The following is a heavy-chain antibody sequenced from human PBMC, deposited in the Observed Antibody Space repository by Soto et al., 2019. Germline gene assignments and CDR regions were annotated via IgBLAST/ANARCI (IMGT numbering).Heavy chain of an antibody. J-gene: IGHJ3*02. Sequence: SVKVSCKASGGTFSSYAISWVRQAPGQGLEWMGGIIPIFGTANYAQKFQGRVTITADKSTSTAYMELSSLRSEDTAVYYCAGPYSPVRFLEWNHDFDIWGQGTMVTVSS. CDR1: GGTFSSYA. D-gene: IGHD3-3*01. V-gene: IGHV1-69*06. CDR2: IIPIFGTA. CDR3: AGPYSPVRFLEWNHDFDI.